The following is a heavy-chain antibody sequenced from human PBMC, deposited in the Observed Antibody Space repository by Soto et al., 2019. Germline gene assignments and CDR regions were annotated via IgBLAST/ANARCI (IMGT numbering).Heavy chain of an antibody. CDR2: ISAYNGNT. V-gene: IGHV1-18*04. J-gene: IGHJ4*02. CDR3: AGGCSRGNDY. Sequence: ASVKVSCKAPGYTFTSYGISWVRQAPGQGLEWMGWISAYNGNTNYAQKRQGRVTMTTDTSTSTAYMELRSLRADDTAVYYCAGGCSRGNDYWCQGTRGTVSS. CDR1: GYTFTSYG. D-gene: IGHD6-19*01.